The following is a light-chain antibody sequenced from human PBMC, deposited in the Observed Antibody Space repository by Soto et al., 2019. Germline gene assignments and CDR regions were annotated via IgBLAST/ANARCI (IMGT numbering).Light chain of an antibody. CDR3: QQYYSYPYT. CDR1: QSINDW. CDR2: RAS. Sequence: DIQMTQSPSTLSASVGDRVTITCRASQSINDWLAWYQQKPGTAPKILIYRASSLQGGGPSSFSGSGSGTEFNFTISSRHPDDFATYYCQQYYSYPYTFGQGTKLEIK. V-gene: IGKV1-5*03. J-gene: IGKJ2*01.